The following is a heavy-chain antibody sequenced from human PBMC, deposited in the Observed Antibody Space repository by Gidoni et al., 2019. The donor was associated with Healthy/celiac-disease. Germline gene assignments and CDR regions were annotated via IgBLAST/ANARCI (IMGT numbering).Heavy chain of an antibody. V-gene: IGHV1-3*01. D-gene: IGHD1-26*01. CDR3: ARVLRYYYYYYMDV. Sequence: QVQLVQSGAEVKKPGASVKVSCKASGSTFTSYAMHWVRQAPGQRLEWMGWINAGNGNTKYSQKFQGRVTITRDTSASTAYMELSSLRSEDTAVYYCARVLRYYYYYYMDVWGKGTTVTVSS. CDR1: GSTFTSYA. CDR2: INAGNGNT. J-gene: IGHJ6*03.